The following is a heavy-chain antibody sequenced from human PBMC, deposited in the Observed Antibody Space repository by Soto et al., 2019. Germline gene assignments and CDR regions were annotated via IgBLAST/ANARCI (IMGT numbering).Heavy chain of an antibody. V-gene: IGHV3-33*01. J-gene: IGHJ6*02. CDR3: ARASSSWYDDYYYGMDV. D-gene: IGHD6-13*01. CDR1: GFTFSSYG. CDR2: IWYDGSNK. Sequence: PGGSLRLSCAASGFTFSSYGMHWVRQAPGKGLEWVAVIWYDGSNKYYADSVKGRFTISRDNSKNTLYLQMNSLRAEDTAVYYCARASSSWYDDYYYGMDVWGQGTTVTVSS.